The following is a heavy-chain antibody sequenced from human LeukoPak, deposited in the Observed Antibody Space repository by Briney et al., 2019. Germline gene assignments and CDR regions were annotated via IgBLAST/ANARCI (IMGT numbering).Heavy chain of an antibody. CDR1: GYSFTSYW. D-gene: IGHD2-21*01. V-gene: IGHV5-51*01. Sequence: GESLKISCKGSGYSFTSYWIGWVRQVPGKGLEGMGIIYPGDSDTRYSPSFQGEVTISADKSISTAYLQWSSLKASDTAMYYCARQGPYCGGDCFGDTWFDPWGQGTLVTVSS. J-gene: IGHJ5*02. CDR2: IYPGDSDT. CDR3: ARQGPYCGGDCFGDTWFDP.